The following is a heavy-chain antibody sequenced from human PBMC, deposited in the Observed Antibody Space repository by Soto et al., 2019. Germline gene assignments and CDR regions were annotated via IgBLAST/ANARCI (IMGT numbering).Heavy chain of an antibody. CDR1: GYTFTSYY. J-gene: IGHJ2*01. Sequence: ASVKVSCKASGYTFTSYYMHWVRQAPGQGLERMGIINPSGGSTSYAQKIQGRVTMTRDTSTSTVYMELSSLRSEDTVVCYCSRVLRCSGGSCYSAVGWYFDLWGRGTLVTVSS. CDR3: SRVLRCSGGSCYSAVGWYFDL. V-gene: IGHV1-46*03. CDR2: INPSGGST. D-gene: IGHD2-15*01.